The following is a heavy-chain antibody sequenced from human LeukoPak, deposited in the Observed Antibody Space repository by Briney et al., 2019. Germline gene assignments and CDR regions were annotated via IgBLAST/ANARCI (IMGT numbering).Heavy chain of an antibody. V-gene: IGHV3-30*18. CDR2: ISYDGSNK. CDR3: AKDLLQCCYYYGMDV. J-gene: IGHJ6*02. Sequence: XLXLSCAASGFTFSSYGMHWVRQAPGKGLEWVAVISYDGSNKYYADSVKGRFTISRDNSKNTLYLQMNSLRAEDTAVYYCAKDLLQCCYYYGMDVWGQGTTVTVSS. CDR1: GFTFSSYG. D-gene: IGHD2-15*01.